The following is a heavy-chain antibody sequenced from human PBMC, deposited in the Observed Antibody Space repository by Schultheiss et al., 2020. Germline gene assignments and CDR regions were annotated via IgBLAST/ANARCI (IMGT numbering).Heavy chain of an antibody. CDR1: GGSFSGYY. D-gene: IGHD3-3*01. CDR3: ARGTHPRITIFGVVIIRPLGFAY. CDR2: INHSGST. J-gene: IGHJ4*02. V-gene: IGHV4-34*01. Sequence: SETLSLTCAVYGGSFSGYYWSWIRQPPGKGLEWIGEINHSGSTNYNPSLKSRVTISVDTSKNQFSLKLSSVTAADTAVYYCARGTHPRITIFGVVIIRPLGFAYWGQGNQVTVSS.